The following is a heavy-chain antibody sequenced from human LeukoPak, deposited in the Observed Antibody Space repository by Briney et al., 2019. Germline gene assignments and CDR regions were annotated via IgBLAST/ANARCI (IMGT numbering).Heavy chain of an antibody. D-gene: IGHD3-22*01. CDR2: INQSGST. V-gene: IGHV4-34*01. CDR3: ARGTDRSKIAY. CDR1: GGFFSGYY. Sequence: PSETLSLTCAVYGGFFSGYYWSWIRQPPGKGLEWIGEINQSGSTSYNPSLKSRVTISVDTSKNQFSLKLSSVTAADTAVYYCARGTDRSKIAYWGQGTLVTVSS. J-gene: IGHJ4*02.